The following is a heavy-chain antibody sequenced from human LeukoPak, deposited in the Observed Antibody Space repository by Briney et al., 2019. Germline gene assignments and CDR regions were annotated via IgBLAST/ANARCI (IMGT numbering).Heavy chain of an antibody. CDR1: GFTVSNNF. D-gene: IGHD5-12*01. J-gene: IGHJ4*02. CDR2: IHSGGTT. Sequence: GGSLRLSCAASGFTVSNNFMSWVRQAPGKGLEWVSVIHSGGTTYYADSVKGRFTISRDNSRNTLYLQMNSLRAEDTAVYYCARGRVTYSGYDFPYYFDYWGQGTLVTVSS. V-gene: IGHV3-53*01. CDR3: ARGRVTYSGYDFPYYFDY.